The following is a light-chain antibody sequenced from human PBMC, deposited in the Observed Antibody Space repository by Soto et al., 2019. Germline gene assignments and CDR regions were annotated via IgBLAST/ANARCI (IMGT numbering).Light chain of an antibody. Sequence: QSVLTQPPSASGTPGQRVTISCSGSSSNIGSNTVNWYQQLPGTAPKLLIYSNNQRPSGVPDRFSGSKSGTSASLAISGLHGLFEAAYYCEVYTVSPPVF. J-gene: IGLJ1*01. CDR2: SNN. CDR1: SSNIGSNT. CDR3: EVYTVSPPV. V-gene: IGLV1-44*01.